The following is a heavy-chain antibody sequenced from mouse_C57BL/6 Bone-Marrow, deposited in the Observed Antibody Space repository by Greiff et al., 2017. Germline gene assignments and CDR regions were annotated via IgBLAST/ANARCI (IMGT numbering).Heavy chain of an antibody. CDR3: ASPPYDYDGYYYAMDY. J-gene: IGHJ4*01. CDR1: GFTFSSYT. CDR2: ISGGGGNT. Sequence: EVQLQESGGCLVKPGGSLKLSCAASGFTFSSYTMSWVRQTPEKRLEWVATISGGGGNTYYPDSVKGRFTISRDNAKNTLYLQMSSLRSEDTALYYCASPPYDYDGYYYAMDYWGQGTSVTVSS. V-gene: IGHV5-9*01. D-gene: IGHD2-4*01.